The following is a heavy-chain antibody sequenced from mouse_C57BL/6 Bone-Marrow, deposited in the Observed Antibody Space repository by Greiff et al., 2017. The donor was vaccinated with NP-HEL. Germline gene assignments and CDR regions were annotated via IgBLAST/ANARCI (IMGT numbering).Heavy chain of an antibody. J-gene: IGHJ3*01. Sequence: VQLQQPGAELVKPGASVKLSCKASGYTFTSYWMQWVKQRPGQGLEWIGEIDPSDSYTNYNQKFKGKATLTVDTSSSTAYMQLSSLTSEDSAVYYCARRVYGNYFAYWGQGTLVTVSA. CDR2: IDPSDSYT. CDR1: GYTFTSYW. D-gene: IGHD2-1*01. CDR3: ARRVYGNYFAY. V-gene: IGHV1-50*01.